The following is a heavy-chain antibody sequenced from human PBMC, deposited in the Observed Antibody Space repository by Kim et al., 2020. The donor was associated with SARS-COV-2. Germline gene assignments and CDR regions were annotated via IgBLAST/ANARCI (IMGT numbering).Heavy chain of an antibody. Sequence: GGSLRLSCAASGFTFSSYWMHWVRQAPGKGLVWVSRINSDGGTTSYADSVKGRFTISRDNAKSTLYLQMNSLRAEDTAVYYCASRRYTGTCYYFDYWGQGTRVTVSS. D-gene: IGHD1-26*01. CDR3: ASRRYTGTCYYFDY. CDR1: GFTFSSYW. J-gene: IGHJ4*02. V-gene: IGHV3-74*01. CDR2: INSDGGTT.